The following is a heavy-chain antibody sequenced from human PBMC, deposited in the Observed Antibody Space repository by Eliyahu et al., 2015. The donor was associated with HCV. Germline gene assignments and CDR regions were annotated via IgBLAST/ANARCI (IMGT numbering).Heavy chain of an antibody. CDR3: ARLGASSGWYRSYLDH. Sequence: QLQLQESGPGLVKPSETLSLTCTVSGGSIXSSSYYWGWIRQPPGKGLEWIGTIYHSGTTYYNPSLKSRVLISVDTSKNQFSLTLSSMTAADTAVYYCARLGASSGWYRSYLDHWGQGTLVTVSS. CDR2: IYHSGTT. CDR1: GGSIXSSSYY. V-gene: IGHV4-39*01. D-gene: IGHD6-19*01. J-gene: IGHJ4*02.